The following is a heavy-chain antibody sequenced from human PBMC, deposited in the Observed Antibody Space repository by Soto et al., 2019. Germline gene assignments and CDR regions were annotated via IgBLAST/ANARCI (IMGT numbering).Heavy chain of an antibody. CDR2: ISSGSNYI. Sequence: GGSLRLSCAASGFTFSSYTMDWVRQTPGKGLEWVSSISSGSNYIYYADSVKGRFTISRDNAKNSLYLQMNSLRAEDTAVYYCARGYHSSGFDYWGQGTLVTVSS. J-gene: IGHJ4*02. CDR1: GFTFSSYT. D-gene: IGHD6-19*01. V-gene: IGHV3-21*01. CDR3: ARGYHSSGFDY.